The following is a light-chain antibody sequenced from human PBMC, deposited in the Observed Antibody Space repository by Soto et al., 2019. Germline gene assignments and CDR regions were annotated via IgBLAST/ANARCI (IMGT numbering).Light chain of an antibody. CDR2: DVS. CDR1: QSIGTW. J-gene: IGKJ1*01. V-gene: IGKV1-5*02. Sequence: IRMTQSPSTLSSSVGDRVTIICRASQSIGTWVAWYKQKPGEAPKFLIYDVSTLDSGVPSRFSGNGSGTEFTLTISSLQPDDFETYYCQQYNSYSFGQGTKVDIK. CDR3: QQYNSYS.